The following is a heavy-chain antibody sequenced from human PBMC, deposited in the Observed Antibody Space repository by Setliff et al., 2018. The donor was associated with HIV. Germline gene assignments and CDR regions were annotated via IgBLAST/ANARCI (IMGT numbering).Heavy chain of an antibody. CDR1: GVSVSIGGYY. CDR2: VYYTGTT. CDR3: ARGESTTWDLAEYFQH. D-gene: IGHD2-2*01. Sequence: SETLSLTCTVSGVSVSIGGYYWSWNRQHPGKGLAGIGYVYYTGTTYFNPSLKSRITISVDKSKNQFYLKLVFVTAADTAVYYCARGESTTWDLAEYFQHWCHGTLVSVSS. J-gene: IGHJ1*01. V-gene: IGHV4-31*03.